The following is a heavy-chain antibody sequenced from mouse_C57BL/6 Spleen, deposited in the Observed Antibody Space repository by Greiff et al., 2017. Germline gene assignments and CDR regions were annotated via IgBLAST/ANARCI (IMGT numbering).Heavy chain of an antibody. V-gene: IGHV1-82*01. CDR1: GYAFSSSW. D-gene: IGHD1-1*01. Sequence: QVQLQQSGPELVKPGASVKISCKASGYAFSSSWMNWVKQRPGKGLEWIGRIYPGAGDTNYNGKFKGKATLTADQSSSTAYMQLSSLTSEDSAVYFCASPPKTLYYYGSSPFAYWGQGTLVTVSA. CDR2: IYPGAGDT. CDR3: ASPPKTLYYYGSSPFAY. J-gene: IGHJ3*01.